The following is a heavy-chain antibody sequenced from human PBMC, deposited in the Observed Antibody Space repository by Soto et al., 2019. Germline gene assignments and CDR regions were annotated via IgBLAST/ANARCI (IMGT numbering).Heavy chain of an antibody. D-gene: IGHD3-10*01. V-gene: IGHV3-23*01. Sequence: GGSLRLSCAASGFTFSSYAMSWVRQAPGKGLEWVSAISGSGGSTYYSDSVKGRFTISRDNSKNTLYLQMNSLRAEDTAVYYCAKSSKYYYASDYWGQGTLVTVSS. CDR2: ISGSGGST. CDR3: AKSSKYYYASDY. CDR1: GFTFSSYA. J-gene: IGHJ4*02.